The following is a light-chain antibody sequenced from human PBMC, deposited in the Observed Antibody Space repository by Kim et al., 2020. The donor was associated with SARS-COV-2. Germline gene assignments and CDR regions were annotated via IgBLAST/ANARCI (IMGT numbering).Light chain of an antibody. CDR2: GAS. V-gene: IGKV3-20*01. CDR1: QSVSSSS. Sequence: YPGERATLSCRDSQSVSSSSLAWYQQNRGQAPRLLIYGASIRDPGIPDRFSGSGSATDFTLTINRLEPEDSAVYYCQQSVATPLTFGQATRLEIK. CDR3: QQSVATPLT. J-gene: IGKJ5*01.